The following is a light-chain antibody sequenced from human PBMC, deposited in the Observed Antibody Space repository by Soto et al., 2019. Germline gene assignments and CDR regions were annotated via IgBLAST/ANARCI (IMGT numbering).Light chain of an antibody. CDR1: SSDVGGYNF. J-gene: IGLJ2*01. V-gene: IGLV2-14*03. Sequence: QSALTQPASVSGSPGQSITISCTGTSSDVGGYNFVSWYQQHPGKAPKFLIYDVSYRPSGVSNRFSGSKSGNTASLTISWLQAEDEADYYCSSYTSSSTLVVFVGGTKVTVL. CDR3: SSYTSSSTLVV. CDR2: DVS.